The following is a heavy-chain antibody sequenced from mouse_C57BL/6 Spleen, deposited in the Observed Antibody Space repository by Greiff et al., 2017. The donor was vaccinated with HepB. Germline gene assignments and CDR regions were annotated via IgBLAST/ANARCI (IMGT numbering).Heavy chain of an antibody. CDR2: IYPRSGNT. CDR3: ARDGSSFWYFDV. Sequence: VHLVESGAELARPGASVKLSCKASGYTFTSYGMSWVKQRTGQGLEWIGEIYPRSGNTYYNEKFKGKATLTADKSSSTAYMELRSLTSEDSAVYVCARDGSSFWYFDVWGTGTTVTVSS. V-gene: IGHV1-81*01. D-gene: IGHD1-1*01. CDR1: GYTFTSYG. J-gene: IGHJ1*03.